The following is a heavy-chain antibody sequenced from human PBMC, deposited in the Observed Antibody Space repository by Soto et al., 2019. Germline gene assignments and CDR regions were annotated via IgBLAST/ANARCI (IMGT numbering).Heavy chain of an antibody. CDR2: IKQDGGGK. Sequence: EVQLVESGGGLVQPGGSLRLSCVASGFTFSSYWMSWVRQAPGKGLEWVANIKQDGGGKYYVDSVKGRFTISRDNTKNSLYLQMSSLSADDTAVYYCVRGEGSGHYYYGMDVWGQGTTVTFSS. V-gene: IGHV3-7*04. J-gene: IGHJ6*02. CDR1: GFTFSSYW. D-gene: IGHD2-8*02. CDR3: VRGEGSGHYYYGMDV.